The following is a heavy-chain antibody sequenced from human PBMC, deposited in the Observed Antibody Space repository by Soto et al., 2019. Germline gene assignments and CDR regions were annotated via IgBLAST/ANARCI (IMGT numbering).Heavy chain of an antibody. CDR1: GFTFSGHD. Sequence: QVQLVESGGGVVQVGRSLRLSCVASGFTFSGHDIHWVRQAPGKGLEWVALISNDGKNKYYADSVMGRFTVSRDNSKNTLYLHLDSLRVEDAGVYSCSRGSSGTADVWGQGTTVT. V-gene: IGHV3-30*04. D-gene: IGHD1-1*01. CDR2: ISNDGKNK. J-gene: IGHJ6*02. CDR3: SRGSSGTADV.